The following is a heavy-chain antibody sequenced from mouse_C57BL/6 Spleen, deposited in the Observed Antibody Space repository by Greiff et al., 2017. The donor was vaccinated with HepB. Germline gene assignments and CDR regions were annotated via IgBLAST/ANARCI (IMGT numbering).Heavy chain of an antibody. CDR3: ARTDYYGSSFYAMDY. D-gene: IGHD1-1*01. CDR1: GYTFTSYG. Sequence: VKLMESGAELARPGASVKLSCKASGYTFTSYGISWVKQRTGQGLEWIGEIYPRSGNTYYNEKFKGKATLTADKSSSTAYMELRSLTSEDSAVYFCARTDYYGSSFYAMDYWGQGTSVTVSS. J-gene: IGHJ4*01. CDR2: IYPRSGNT. V-gene: IGHV1-81*01.